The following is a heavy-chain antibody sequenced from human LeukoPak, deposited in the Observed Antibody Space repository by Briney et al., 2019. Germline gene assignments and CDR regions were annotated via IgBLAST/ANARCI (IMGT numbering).Heavy chain of an antibody. V-gene: IGHV3-74*01. Sequence: PGGSLRLSCAASGTYWMHWVRHAPGKGLVWVSHINSDGSWTGYADSVKGRFTISKDNAKNTVSLQMNNLRAEDTAVYYCVTFYETYWGRGTLVTVSS. D-gene: IGHD2/OR15-2a*01. J-gene: IGHJ4*02. CDR2: INSDGSWT. CDR3: VTFYETY. CDR1: GTYW.